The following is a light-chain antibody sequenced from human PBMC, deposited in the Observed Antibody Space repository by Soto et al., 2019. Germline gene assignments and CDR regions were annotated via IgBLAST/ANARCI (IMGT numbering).Light chain of an antibody. CDR1: QSISRN. V-gene: IGKV3-15*01. Sequence: EIVMTQSPATLSVSPGERATLSCRASQSISRNLAWYQQKPGQAPRLLIYGASTRATGIPATFSGSGSGTGFTLTISSLQSEDFAVYYCQQYNNWPFTFGPGTKVDIK. CDR2: GAS. J-gene: IGKJ3*01. CDR3: QQYNNWPFT.